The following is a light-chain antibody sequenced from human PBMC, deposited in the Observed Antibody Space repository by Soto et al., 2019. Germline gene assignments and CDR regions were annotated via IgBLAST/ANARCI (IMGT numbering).Light chain of an antibody. V-gene: IGKV1-5*01. J-gene: IGKJ1*01. CDR1: QSISSW. CDR3: QQYKSYPWT. Sequence: DIQMTQSPSTLSASVGDRVTITCRASQSISSWLAWYQQKPGKAPTLLIYDASSLESGVPSRFSGSGYGTEFTLTISSLQPDDFATYYCQQYKSYPWTFGQGNKVEIK. CDR2: DAS.